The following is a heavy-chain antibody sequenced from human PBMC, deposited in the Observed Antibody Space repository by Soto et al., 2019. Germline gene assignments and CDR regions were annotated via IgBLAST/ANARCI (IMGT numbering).Heavy chain of an antibody. Sequence: ASVKVSCKASGYTFTRYNVHSVRQAPGQGIEWMAIINPSGESRYYEQKFEGRVNLTTDKSTSTVYMELSSLRSDDTAVYYCARVRGGGSEYFFDYWGQGTLVTVSS. CDR2: INPSGESR. D-gene: IGHD2-15*01. CDR3: ARVRGGGSEYFFDY. CDR1: GYTFTRYN. V-gene: IGHV1-46*01. J-gene: IGHJ4*02.